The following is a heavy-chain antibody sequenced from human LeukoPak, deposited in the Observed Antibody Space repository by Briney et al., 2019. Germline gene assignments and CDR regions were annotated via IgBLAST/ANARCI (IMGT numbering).Heavy chain of an antibody. CDR3: ARDHCSTTSCYAEGPDYYYGMDV. Sequence: ASVKVSCKASGYTFTDYYIHWVRQAPGQGLEWMGWINPNSGVTNYAQKFQGRVTMTRDTSISTAYMDLNRLRSDDTAVYYCARDHCSTTSCYAEGPDYYYGMDVWGQGTTVTVSS. J-gene: IGHJ6*02. V-gene: IGHV1-2*02. CDR2: INPNSGVT. D-gene: IGHD2-2*01. CDR1: GYTFTDYY.